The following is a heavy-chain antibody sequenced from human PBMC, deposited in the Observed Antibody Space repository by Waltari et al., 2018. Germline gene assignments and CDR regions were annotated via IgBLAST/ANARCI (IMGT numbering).Heavy chain of an antibody. CDR2: IYYSGGT. J-gene: IGHJ6*02. CDR1: GGSISSYY. D-gene: IGHD6-6*01. CDR3: ARDISIAARRGGYYYYGMDV. V-gene: IGHV4-59*01. Sequence: QVQLQESGPGLVKPSETLSLTCTVSGGSISSYYWSWIRQPPGKGLEGSGYIYYSGGTNYNPSLKSRVTISVDTSKNQFSLKLSSVTAADTAVYYCARDISIAARRGGYYYYGMDVWGQGTTVTVSS.